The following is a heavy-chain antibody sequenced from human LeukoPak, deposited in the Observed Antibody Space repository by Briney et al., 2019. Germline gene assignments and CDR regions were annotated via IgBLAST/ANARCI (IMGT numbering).Heavy chain of an antibody. Sequence: ASVKVSCRASGGTFGNNTISWVRQAPGQGLEGRGRIIHMFDRTNYAEKLQGRVTITADKSTGTVYMELRSLRSEDTAVYYGARIPTGDVGIHMVMYYYHGMDVWGQGTAVTVSS. D-gene: IGHD4-17*01. CDR1: GGTFGNNT. V-gene: IGHV1-69*02. CDR3: ARIPTGDVGIHMVMYYYHGMDV. CDR2: IIHMFDRT. J-gene: IGHJ6*02.